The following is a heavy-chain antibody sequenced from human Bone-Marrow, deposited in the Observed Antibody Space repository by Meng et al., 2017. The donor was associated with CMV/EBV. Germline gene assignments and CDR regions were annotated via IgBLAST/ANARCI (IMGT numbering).Heavy chain of an antibody. V-gene: IGHV3-23*01. D-gene: IGHD3-3*01. J-gene: IGHJ6*02. Sequence: GESLKISCAASGFTFSNAWMSWVRQAPGKGLEWVSAISGSGGSTYYADSVKGRFTISRDNSKNTLYLQMNSLRAEDTAVYYCAKDGTYYDFWSGYTYYYYYYGMDVWGQGTTVTVSS. CDR2: ISGSGGST. CDR1: GFTFSNAW. CDR3: AKDGTYYDFWSGYTYYYYYYGMDV.